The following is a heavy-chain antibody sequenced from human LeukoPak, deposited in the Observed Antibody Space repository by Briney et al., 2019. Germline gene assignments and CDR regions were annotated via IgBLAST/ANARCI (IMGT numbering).Heavy chain of an antibody. V-gene: IGHV3-30*03. CDR3: LYYCAKGYGSGSYGVDY. CDR2: TSDDGSNR. J-gene: IGHJ4*02. Sequence: GRSLRLSCAASGFTFSSYGMHWVRQAPGKGLEWVAFTSDDGSNRYYADSVRGRFTISRDNAKNTLYLQMNSPTADDTAHDTCLYYCAKGYGSGSYGVDYWGQGPLVTVSS. CDR1: GFTFSSYG. D-gene: IGHD3-10*01.